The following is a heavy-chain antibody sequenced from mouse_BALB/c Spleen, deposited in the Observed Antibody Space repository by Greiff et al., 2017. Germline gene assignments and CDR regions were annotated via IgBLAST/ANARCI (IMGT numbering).Heavy chain of an antibody. D-gene: IGHD1-1*01. V-gene: IGHV5-17*02. J-gene: IGHJ1*01. CDR1: GFTFSSFG. CDR3: ARLGSSYWYFDV. Sequence: EVKVVESGGGLVQPGGSRKLSCAASGFTFSSFGMHWVRQAPEKGLEWVAYISSGSSTIYYADTVKGRFTISRDNPKNTLFLQMTSLRSEDTAMYYCARLGSSYWYFDVWGAGTTVTVSS. CDR2: ISSGSSTI.